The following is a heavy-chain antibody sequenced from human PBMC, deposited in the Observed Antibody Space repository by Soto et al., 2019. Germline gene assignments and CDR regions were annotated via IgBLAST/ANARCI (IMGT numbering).Heavy chain of an antibody. D-gene: IGHD6-13*01. CDR3: ARDWAAALDY. V-gene: IGHV3-21*02. Sequence: EVQLVESGGGLVKPGGSLRLSCAASGFIFSDYSMNWVRQAPGKGLEWVSSIRGSRGYIYYGDSVKGRFTISRDNAKNSVVLQMNNLRAEDTAVYYCARDWAAALDYWGPGTLVTVSS. CDR2: IRGSRGYI. J-gene: IGHJ4*02. CDR1: GFIFSDYS.